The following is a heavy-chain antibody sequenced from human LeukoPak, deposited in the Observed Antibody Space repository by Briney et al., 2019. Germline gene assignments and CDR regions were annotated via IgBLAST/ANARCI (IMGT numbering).Heavy chain of an antibody. D-gene: IGHD5-24*01. J-gene: IGHJ3*01. CDR3: AKGYIYRTVYVLVD. Sequence: GGSLRLSCGASIYTFKHYCMPWSRQAPGRGLEWVAVISYDGGDQYYTDSVKGRFTISRDNSKNTLYLQMNSLRLEDNAVSFCAKGYIYRTVYVLVDWGQGTMVTVSS. CDR2: ISYDGGDQ. CDR1: IYTFKHYC. V-gene: IGHV3-30*18.